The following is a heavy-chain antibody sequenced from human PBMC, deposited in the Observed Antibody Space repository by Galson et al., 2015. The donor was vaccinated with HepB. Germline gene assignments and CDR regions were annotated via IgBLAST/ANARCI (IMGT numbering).Heavy chain of an antibody. J-gene: IGHJ4*02. D-gene: IGHD1-26*01. CDR2: IRTTRDNK. Sequence: SLRLSCAASGFTFSSYTMNWVRQAPGKGLEWISYIRTTRDNKFSADSVKGRFIISRDNAKNLLYLQMNSLRAEDTAVYYCTRIALSGSYWYFDYWGQGSLVTVSS. CDR3: TRIALSGSYWYFDY. CDR1: GFTFSSYT. V-gene: IGHV3-48*01.